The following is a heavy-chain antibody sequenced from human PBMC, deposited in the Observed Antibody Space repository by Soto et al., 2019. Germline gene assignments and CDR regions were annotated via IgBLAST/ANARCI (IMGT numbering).Heavy chain of an antibody. CDR1: GGSIGSGGYY. CDR2: ISYSGST. V-gene: IGHV4-31*03. Sequence: SETLSLTCTVSGGSIGSGGYYWTWIRQRPGKGLEWIGYISYSGSTYYSPSLKSRVSISIDTSKNQFSLKLSSVTAADTAVYYCAREASYDILTGFYNSLHFWGRGTLVTVSS. J-gene: IGHJ4*02. CDR3: AREASYDILTGFYNSLHF. D-gene: IGHD3-9*01.